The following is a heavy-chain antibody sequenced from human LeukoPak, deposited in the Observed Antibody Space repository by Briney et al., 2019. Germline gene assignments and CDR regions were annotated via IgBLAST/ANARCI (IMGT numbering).Heavy chain of an antibody. CDR3: ARRLPYYGMDV. V-gene: IGHV3-48*03. CDR2: VTASGSAV. CDR1: GFTLSSYE. J-gene: IGHJ6*02. Sequence: GGSLRLSCAAYGFTLSSYEMTWVRQAPGKGLEWVGRVTASGSAVYNADSVKGRFTISRDNAESSLYLQMHSLRAEDTAAYYCARRLPYYGMDVWGQGTTVTVSS.